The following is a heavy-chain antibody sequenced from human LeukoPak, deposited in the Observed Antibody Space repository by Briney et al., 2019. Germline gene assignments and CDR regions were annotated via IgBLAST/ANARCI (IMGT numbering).Heavy chain of an antibody. CDR2: ISYDGSNK. V-gene: IGHV3-30-3*01. D-gene: IGHD6-13*01. CDR1: GFTFSSYA. Sequence: GGSLRLSCAASGFTFSSYAMHWDRQAPGKGLEWVAVISYDGSNKYYADSVKGRFTISRDNSKNTLYLQMNSLRAEDTAVYYCARGLGIAAAGLYYFDYWGQGTLVTVSS. J-gene: IGHJ4*02. CDR3: ARGLGIAAAGLYYFDY.